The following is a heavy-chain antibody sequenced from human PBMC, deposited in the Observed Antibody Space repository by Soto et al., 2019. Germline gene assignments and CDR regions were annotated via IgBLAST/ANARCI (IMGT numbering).Heavy chain of an antibody. CDR2: INPGGSST. Sequence: GGSLRLSCVACRFTFRSYAMSWVRQAPGKGLEWVSGINPGGSSTFYADSVRGRFTISRDNAKNTVYLQMNSLRVEDTAKYYCVKEWTPRRAFDYWGQGTPVTVSS. CDR1: RFTFRSYA. J-gene: IGHJ4*02. CDR3: VKEWTPRRAFDY. V-gene: IGHV3-23*01. D-gene: IGHD5-12*01.